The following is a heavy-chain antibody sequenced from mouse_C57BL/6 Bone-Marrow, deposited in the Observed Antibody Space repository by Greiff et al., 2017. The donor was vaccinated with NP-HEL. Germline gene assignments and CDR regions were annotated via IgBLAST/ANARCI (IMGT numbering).Heavy chain of an antibody. Sequence: EVKLMESGGDLVKPGGSLKLSCAASGFTFSSYGMSWVRQTPDKRLEWVATISSGGSYTYYPDSVQGRFTISRDNAKNTLYLQMSSLKTEDTAMYYCARGDYGYDRDWYFDVWGTGTTVTVSA. CDR1: GFTFSSYG. V-gene: IGHV5-6*01. J-gene: IGHJ1*03. D-gene: IGHD2-2*01. CDR2: ISSGGSYT. CDR3: ARGDYGYDRDWYFDV.